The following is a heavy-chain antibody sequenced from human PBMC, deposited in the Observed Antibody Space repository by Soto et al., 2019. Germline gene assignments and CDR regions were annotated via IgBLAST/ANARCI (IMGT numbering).Heavy chain of an antibody. CDR1: GFTFSNYG. CDR2: VRANNGYT. D-gene: IGHD6-19*01. CDR3: ARGTRIAVPEGH. V-gene: IGHV1-18*01. J-gene: IGHJ4*02. Sequence: QVQLVQSGAEVKKPGASVKVSCKGSGFTFSNYGFNWVRQAPGQGLEWVDWVRANNGYTKSAQNFQDRHIMTTDTSTNTAYMELRGLRPGDTAMYYCARGTRIAVPEGHGGQGTLVTVSS.